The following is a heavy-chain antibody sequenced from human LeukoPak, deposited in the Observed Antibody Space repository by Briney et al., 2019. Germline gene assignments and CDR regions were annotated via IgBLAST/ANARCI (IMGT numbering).Heavy chain of an antibody. D-gene: IGHD2-21*01. CDR2: IREDGSDT. J-gene: IGHJ4*02. CDR3: MRGID. Sequence: PGGSLRLSCAASGFTFSDCYMNWIRQAPGKGLEWVAHIREDGSDTGYVDSVKGRFTISRDNAKNSLYLQMNSLRVDDTAIYYCMRGIDWGQGTPVTVSS. V-gene: IGHV3-7*01. CDR1: GFTFSDCY.